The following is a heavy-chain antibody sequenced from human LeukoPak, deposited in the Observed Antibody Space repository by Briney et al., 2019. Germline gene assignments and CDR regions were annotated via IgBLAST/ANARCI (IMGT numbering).Heavy chain of an antibody. CDR1: GFTFSSYA. J-gene: IGHJ4*02. CDR3: AKDHISLRYFDWLPSFDY. V-gene: IGHV3-23*01. Sequence: GGSLRLSCAASGFTFSSYAMSWVRQAPGKGLEWVSAISGSGGSTYYADSVKGRFTTSRDNSKNTLYLQMNSLRAEDTAVYYCAKDHISLRYFDWLPSFDYWGQGTLVTVSS. CDR2: ISGSGGST. D-gene: IGHD3-9*01.